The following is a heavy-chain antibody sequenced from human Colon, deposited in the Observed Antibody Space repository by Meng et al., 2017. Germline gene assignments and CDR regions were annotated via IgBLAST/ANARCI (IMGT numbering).Heavy chain of an antibody. CDR3: ARDRNWNNWFDP. CDR2: IDTNTGNP. V-gene: IGHV7-4-1*02. D-gene: IGHD1-14*01. Sequence: ASVKVSCKASGYTFSSYVMNWLRQAPGQGLEWMGWIDTNTGNPTYAQGFRGRFVFSWETSVSTAYLHISSLKAEDTAVYYCARDRNWNNWFDPWGQGTLVTVSS. J-gene: IGHJ5*02. CDR1: GYTFSSYV.